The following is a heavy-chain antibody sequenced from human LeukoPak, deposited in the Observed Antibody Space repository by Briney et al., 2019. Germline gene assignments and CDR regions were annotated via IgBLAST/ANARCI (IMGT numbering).Heavy chain of an antibody. CDR1: GFTFSSYG. V-gene: IGHV3-30*18. Sequence: GGSLRLSCAASGFTFSSYGMHWVRQAPGKGLEWVAVISYDGSNKYYADSVKGRFTISRDNSKNTLYLQMNSLRAEDTAVYYCAKLSGSYSAYYFDYWGQGTLVTVSS. J-gene: IGHJ4*02. CDR2: ISYDGSNK. D-gene: IGHD1-26*01. CDR3: AKLSGSYSAYYFDY.